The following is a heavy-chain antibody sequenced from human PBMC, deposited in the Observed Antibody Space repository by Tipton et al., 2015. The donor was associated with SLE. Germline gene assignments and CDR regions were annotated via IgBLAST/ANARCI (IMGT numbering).Heavy chain of an antibody. V-gene: IGHV4-30-2*01. CDR3: ARGPKFWSGYYGSISYYYYHMDV. CDR2: IYHSGST. CDR1: GGSISSGGYS. J-gene: IGHJ6*03. D-gene: IGHD3-3*01. Sequence: TLSLTCAVSGGSISSGGYSWSWIRQPPGKGLEWIGYIYHSGSTYYNPSLKSRVTISVDTSKNQFSLKVSSVSAADTAVYFCARGPKFWSGYYGSISYYYYHMDVWGEGTTVTVSS.